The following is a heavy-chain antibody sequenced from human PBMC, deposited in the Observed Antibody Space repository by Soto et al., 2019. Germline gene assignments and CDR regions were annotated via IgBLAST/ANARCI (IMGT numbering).Heavy chain of an antibody. CDR3: TKDRRRGGRDPYFHY. Sequence: GGSLRLSCVVSGFNFNDAWMSWVRQAPGEGPEWVARIKSETDGETRDYAAPVKGRFTISRDDSINTVFLQMNSFMREDTAVYYCTKDRRRGGRDPYFHYWGQGTLVTVSS. CDR2: IKSETDGETR. J-gene: IGHJ4*02. V-gene: IGHV3-15*01. CDR1: GFNFNDAW. D-gene: IGHD2-15*01.